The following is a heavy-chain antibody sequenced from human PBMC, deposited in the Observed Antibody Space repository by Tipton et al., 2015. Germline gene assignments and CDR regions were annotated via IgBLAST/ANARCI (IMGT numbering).Heavy chain of an antibody. J-gene: IGHJ4*02. Sequence: GSLRLSCAASGLIFSDAWMNWVRQAPGKGLEWVGRIKSGVDGGTTDYAAPVKDRVSISRDDSKNTVYLQMNSLRTDDTAVYFCTRVLSRDTVIPDWGQGTLVTVSS. V-gene: IGHV3-15*07. CDR1: GLIFSDAW. CDR3: TRVLSRDTVIPD. CDR2: IKSGVDGGTT. D-gene: IGHD5-18*01.